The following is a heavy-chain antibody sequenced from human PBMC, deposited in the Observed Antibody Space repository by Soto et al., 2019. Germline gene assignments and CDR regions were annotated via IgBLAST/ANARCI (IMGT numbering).Heavy chain of an antibody. CDR2: ISGSGGST. D-gene: IGHD6-13*01. V-gene: IGHV3-23*01. Sequence: EVQLLESGGGLVQPGGSLRLSCAASGFTFSSYAMSWVRQAPGKGLEWVSAISGSGGSTYYADSVKGRFTISRDNSKNTVYLQRDSLRAEDTAVYYRAKGMSSWYSSPDYWGQGTLGTVSS. CDR3: AKGMSSWYSSPDY. CDR1: GFTFSSYA. J-gene: IGHJ4*02.